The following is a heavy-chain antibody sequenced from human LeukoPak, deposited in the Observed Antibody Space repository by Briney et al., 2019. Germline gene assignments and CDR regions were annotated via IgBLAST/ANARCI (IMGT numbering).Heavy chain of an antibody. V-gene: IGHV1-2*02. D-gene: IGHD3-22*01. CDR1: GDTFTGSY. J-gene: IGHJ4*02. CDR2: INPNSGGT. Sequence: ASVKVSCKASGDTFTGSYIHWVRQVPGRGLEWVGWINPNSGGTNSAQNFQGRVTMTRDTSISTAYMELSRLTSDDTAVYYRARDKTASYFDSSGYYFDFWGQGTQVTVRS. CDR3: ARDKTASYFDSSGYYFDF.